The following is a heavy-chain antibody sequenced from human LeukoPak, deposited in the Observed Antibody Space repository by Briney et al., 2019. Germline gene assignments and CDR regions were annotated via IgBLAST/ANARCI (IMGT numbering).Heavy chain of an antibody. D-gene: IGHD6-13*01. J-gene: IGHJ5*02. Sequence: GALRLSRAASGFIFSNYAMHWVRQAPGKGLEWVAVISYDGSNKYYADSVKGRFTISRDNSKNTLFLQMNSLKPEDTAVYYCARDLDSSSWYILWFDPWGQGTLVTVSS. CDR2: ISYDGSNK. CDR3: ARDLDSSSWYILWFDP. CDR1: GFIFSNYA. V-gene: IGHV3-30-3*01.